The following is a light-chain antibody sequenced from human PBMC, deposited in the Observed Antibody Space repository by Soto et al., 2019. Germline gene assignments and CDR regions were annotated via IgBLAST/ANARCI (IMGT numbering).Light chain of an antibody. CDR1: QSVSSSY. Sequence: ESVLTQSPGTLSLSPGETATLSCRASQSVSSSYLAWYQQRPGQAPRLLIFGASSRATGIPDRFSGSGSGTDFTLTISRLEPEDFAVYYCQHYGSSPPWTFGQGTKVEIK. CDR2: GAS. J-gene: IGKJ1*01. V-gene: IGKV3-20*01. CDR3: QHYGSSPPWT.